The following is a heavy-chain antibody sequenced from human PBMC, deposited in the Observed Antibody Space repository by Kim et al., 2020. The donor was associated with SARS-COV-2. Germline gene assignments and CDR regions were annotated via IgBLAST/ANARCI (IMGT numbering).Heavy chain of an antibody. V-gene: IGHV4-61*01. D-gene: IGHD3-3*01. J-gene: IGHJ4*02. CDR1: GGSVSSGSYY. CDR2: IYYSGST. CDR3: ARAELLEWLSD. Sequence: SETLSLTCTVSGGSVSSGSYYWSWIRQPPGKGLEWIGYIYYSGSTNYNPSLKSRVTISVDTSKNQFSLKLSSVTAADTAVYYCARAELLEWLSDWGQGTLVTVSS.